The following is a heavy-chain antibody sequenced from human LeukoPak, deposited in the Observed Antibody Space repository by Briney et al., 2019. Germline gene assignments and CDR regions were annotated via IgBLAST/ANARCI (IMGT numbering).Heavy chain of an antibody. J-gene: IGHJ4*02. Sequence: SETLSLTCTVSGGSISSYYWSWIRQPPGKGLEWIGEINHSGSTNYNPSLKSRVTISVDTSKNQFSLKLSSVTAADTAVYYCARGRRKLGYCSSTSCAALDYWGQGTLVTVSS. CDR1: GGSISSYY. D-gene: IGHD2-2*01. V-gene: IGHV4-34*01. CDR2: INHSGST. CDR3: ARGRRKLGYCSSTSCAALDY.